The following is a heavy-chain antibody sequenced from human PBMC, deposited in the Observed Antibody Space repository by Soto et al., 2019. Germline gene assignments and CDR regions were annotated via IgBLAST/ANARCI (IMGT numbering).Heavy chain of an antibody. Sequence: QVQLQESDPGLVKPSQTLSLTCTVSGVSISSGDYYWSWIRQHPGKGLEWIGYIYYSGSTYYNPSLKSRVTISVDTSKNQFSLKLSSVTAADTAVYYCARWWSGSRQGFDPWGQGTLVTVSS. CDR2: IYYSGST. CDR1: GVSISSGDYY. V-gene: IGHV4-31*03. CDR3: ARWWSGSRQGFDP. J-gene: IGHJ5*02. D-gene: IGHD3-3*01.